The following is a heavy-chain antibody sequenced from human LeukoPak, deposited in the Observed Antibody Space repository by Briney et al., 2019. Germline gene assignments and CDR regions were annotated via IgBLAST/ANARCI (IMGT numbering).Heavy chain of an antibody. CDR1: GYSFTSYW. D-gene: IGHD4-11*01. Sequence: GESLKISCKGSGYSFTSYWIGWVRQMPGKGLEWMGIIYPGDSDTRYSPSFQGQVTISADKSISTAYLQWSSLKASDTAMYYCARHGYSNYAPFDYYYYYMDVWGKGTTVTISS. V-gene: IGHV5-51*01. J-gene: IGHJ6*03. CDR3: ARHGYSNYAPFDYYYYYMDV. CDR2: IYPGDSDT.